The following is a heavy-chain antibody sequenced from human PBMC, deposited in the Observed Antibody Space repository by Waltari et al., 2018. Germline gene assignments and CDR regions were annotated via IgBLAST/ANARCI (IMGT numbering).Heavy chain of an antibody. CDR1: GASIRNYY. V-gene: IGHV4-4*07. J-gene: IGHJ4*02. D-gene: IGHD2-2*01. CDR3: ARRLAYCSSTSCYYFDY. Sequence: QVQVQESGPGLVKPSETLSLTCTVSGASIRNYYWSWLRQPAGKGLEWIGRIYLSGATHYNPSLKSRVTMSVDRSKNQFSLKMISVTAGDTATYYCARRLAYCSSTSCYYFDYWGQGTLVTVSS. CDR2: IYLSGAT.